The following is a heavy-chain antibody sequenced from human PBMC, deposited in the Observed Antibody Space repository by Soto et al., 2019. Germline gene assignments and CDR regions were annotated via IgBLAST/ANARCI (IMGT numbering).Heavy chain of an antibody. V-gene: IGHV1-69*13. CDR3: ARWGDYDFWSGYYTYNWFDP. CDR2: IIPIFGTA. J-gene: IGHJ5*02. CDR1: GGAFSSYA. D-gene: IGHD3-3*01. Sequence: GASVKVSCQASGGAFSSYAISWVRQAPGQGLEWMGGIIPIFGTANYAQKFQGRVTITADESTSTAYMELSSLRSKDTAVYYCARWGDYDFWSGYYTYNWFDPWGQGTLVTVSS.